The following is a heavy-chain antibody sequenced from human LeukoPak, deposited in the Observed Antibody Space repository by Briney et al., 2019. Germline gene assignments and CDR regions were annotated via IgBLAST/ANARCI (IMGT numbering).Heavy chain of an antibody. CDR1: GFTFSTYA. Sequence: GGSLRLSCAASGFTFSTYAMSWLRQAPGEGLEWVSSISVSGSSTYYADAVKGRFTISRDDSKNTMFLQMNSLRAEDTALYYCAKDTGRLGVREVFDAWGQETMVTVSS. V-gene: IGHV3-23*01. J-gene: IGHJ3*01. CDR3: AKDTGRLGVREVFDA. D-gene: IGHD3-16*01. CDR2: ISVSGSST.